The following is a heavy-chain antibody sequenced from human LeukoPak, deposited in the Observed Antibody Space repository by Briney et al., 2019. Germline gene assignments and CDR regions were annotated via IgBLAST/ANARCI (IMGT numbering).Heavy chain of an antibody. Sequence: GGSLRLSCAASGFTFSSYSMNWVRQAPGKGLEWVSSISSSSSYIYYADSVKGRFTISRDNAKNSLYLQMNSLRAEDTAIYYCAKVLGNSFDYWGQGTLVTVSS. CDR2: ISSSSSYI. J-gene: IGHJ4*02. V-gene: IGHV3-21*04. CDR1: GFTFSSYS. D-gene: IGHD2-15*01. CDR3: AKVLGNSFDY.